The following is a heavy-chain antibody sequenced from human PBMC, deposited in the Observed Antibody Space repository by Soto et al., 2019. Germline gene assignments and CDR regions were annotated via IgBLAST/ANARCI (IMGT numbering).Heavy chain of an antibody. Sequence: SETLSLTCAVSGDSITSSYWSWVRQPPGEGLEWIADIHHSGVTNYNPSLMSRVTISLDRSKNQFSLKLNSMTAADTAVYYCFFFILGEPRGSKHFPTQRSSDL. CDR3: FFFILGEPRGSKHFPTQRSSDL. V-gene: IGHV4-4*02. CDR2: IHHSGVT. J-gene: IGHJ2*01. D-gene: IGHD3-10*02. CDR1: GDSITSSYW.